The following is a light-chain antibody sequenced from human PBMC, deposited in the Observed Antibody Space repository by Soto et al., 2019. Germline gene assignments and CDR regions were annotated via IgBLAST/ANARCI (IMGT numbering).Light chain of an antibody. CDR2: DTS. CDR1: QSVGRY. V-gene: IGKV3-11*01. Sequence: EIVLTQSPATLSLSPGERGTLSCRASQSVGRYLAWYQHKPGQPPRLLIYDTSNSAPGTPGRFGGSGSGTDFTLTISSLEPEDFAVYDCVQRSVWPWTVGQGTKVEVK. J-gene: IGKJ1*01. CDR3: VQRSVWPWT.